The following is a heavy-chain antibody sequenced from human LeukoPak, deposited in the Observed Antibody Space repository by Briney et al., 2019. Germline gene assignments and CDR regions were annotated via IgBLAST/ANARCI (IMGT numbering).Heavy chain of an antibody. CDR2: MNPNSGNT. D-gene: IGHD2-2*01. CDR1: GYTFTSYD. Sequence: ASVKVSCKASGYTFTSYDINWVRQATGQGLEWMGWMNPNSGNTGYAQKFQGRVTMTRNTSISTAYMELSSLRSEDTAVYYCARDLIVVVPAASDFGVVTPYYYYMDVWGKGTTVTVSS. V-gene: IGHV1-8*01. J-gene: IGHJ6*03. CDR3: ARDLIVVVPAASDFGVVTPYYYYMDV.